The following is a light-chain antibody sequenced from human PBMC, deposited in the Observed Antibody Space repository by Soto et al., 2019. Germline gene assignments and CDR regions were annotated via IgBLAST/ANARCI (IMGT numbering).Light chain of an antibody. CDR2: AAS. CDR1: QGIRNF. J-gene: IGKJ3*01. V-gene: IGKV1-27*01. CDR3: QQYRSVLV. Sequence: DIQMTQSPTSLSASVGDRATITCRASQGIRNFVACYQQKPGKAPKLLIYAASTLQSGVPSRFSGSGSGTDLTRTIISLQPEDVATDSGQQYRSVLVFGPAPKVDIK.